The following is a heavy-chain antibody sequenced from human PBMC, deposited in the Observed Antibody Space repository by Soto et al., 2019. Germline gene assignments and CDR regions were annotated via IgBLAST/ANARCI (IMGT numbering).Heavy chain of an antibody. Sequence: QVQLVQSGAEVKKPGASVKVSCKASGYTFTSYGISWVRQAPGQGLEWMGWISAYNGNTNYAQKLQGRVTTTTDTSTSTAYMELRSLRSDDTAVFYCAGEPRYYGSGVYYYYYGMDVWCQGTTVTVSS. D-gene: IGHD3-10*01. CDR3: AGEPRYYGSGVYYYYYGMDV. CDR1: GYTFTSYG. V-gene: IGHV1-18*01. J-gene: IGHJ6*02. CDR2: ISAYNGNT.